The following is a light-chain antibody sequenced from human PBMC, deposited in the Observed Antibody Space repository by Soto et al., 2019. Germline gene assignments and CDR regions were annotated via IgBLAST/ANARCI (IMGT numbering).Light chain of an antibody. CDR2: DAS. CDR1: EFIIDW. J-gene: IGKJ1*01. Sequence: DVQLTHSPATLSASVLYRVTMTFLSIEFIIDWLSFYQQKRGEAANLLIYDASTLESGVPGRFSGRGVGTHFTLTISGLQPEDFATYHCQHYNSHSRAFGQGTKVDIK. CDR3: QHYNSHSRA. V-gene: IGKV1-5*01.